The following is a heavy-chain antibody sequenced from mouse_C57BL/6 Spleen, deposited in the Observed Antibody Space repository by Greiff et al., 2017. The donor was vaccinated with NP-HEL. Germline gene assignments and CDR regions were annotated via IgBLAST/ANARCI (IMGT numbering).Heavy chain of an antibody. Sequence: QVQLQQPGAELVKPGASVKLSCKASGYTFTSYWMHWVKQRPGQGLEWIGMIHPNSGSTNYNEKFKSKATLTVDKSSSTAYMQLSSLTSEDSAVYYCARTYYDYEDFDVWGTGTTVTVSS. V-gene: IGHV1-64*01. J-gene: IGHJ1*03. CDR2: IHPNSGST. D-gene: IGHD2-4*01. CDR3: ARTYYDYEDFDV. CDR1: GYTFTSYW.